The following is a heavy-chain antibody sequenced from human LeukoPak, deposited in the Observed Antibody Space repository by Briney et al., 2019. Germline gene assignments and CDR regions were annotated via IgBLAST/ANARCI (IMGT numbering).Heavy chain of an antibody. J-gene: IGHJ6*02. Sequence: KPSETLSLTCTVSGGSISSSSYYWGWIRQPPGKGLEWIGSIYYSGGTYYNPSLKSRVTISVDTSKNQFSLKLNSVSAADTAVYYCARSSSTNEAGHYYGMDIWGQGTTVTVSS. CDR1: GGSISSSSYY. V-gene: IGHV4-39*07. CDR2: IYYSGGT. CDR3: ARSSSTNEAGHYYGMDI. D-gene: IGHD6-13*01.